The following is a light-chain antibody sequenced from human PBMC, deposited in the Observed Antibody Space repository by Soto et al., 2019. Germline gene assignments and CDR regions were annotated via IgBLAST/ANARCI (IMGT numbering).Light chain of an antibody. Sequence: DIPLTQSPSTLSASVGDRVTITCRASQSVSSWLAWYQQKPGKAPKLLIYKASTLESGVPSRFSGSGSGTEFPLTISGLQPDDFATYYCQQYNSYSPFGGGTKVEIK. CDR2: KAS. J-gene: IGKJ4*01. CDR1: QSVSSW. CDR3: QQYNSYSP. V-gene: IGKV1-5*03.